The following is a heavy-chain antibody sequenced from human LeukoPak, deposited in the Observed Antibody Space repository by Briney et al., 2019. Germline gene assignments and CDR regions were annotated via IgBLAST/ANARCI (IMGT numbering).Heavy chain of an antibody. Sequence: GGSLRLSCAAFGFTFSSYWMSWVRQAPGKGLEWVANIKQDGSEKYYVDSVKGRFTISRDNAKNSLYLQMNSLRAEDTAVYYCARERTGGGSSGWYGRGRLFDYWGQGTLVTVSS. J-gene: IGHJ4*02. V-gene: IGHV3-7*01. CDR1: GFTFSSYW. CDR3: ARERTGGGSSGWYGRGRLFDY. CDR2: IKQDGSEK. D-gene: IGHD6-19*01.